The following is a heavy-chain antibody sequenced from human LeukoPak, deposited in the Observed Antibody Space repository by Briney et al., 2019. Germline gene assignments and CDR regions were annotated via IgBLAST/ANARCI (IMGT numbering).Heavy chain of an antibody. J-gene: IGHJ6*02. V-gene: IGHV3-30-3*01. CDR3: AKAKGAITTVTYYYYGMDV. D-gene: IGHD4-17*01. CDR2: ISYDGSNK. Sequence: GGSLRLSCAASGFTFSSYAMHWVRQAPGKGLEWVAVISYDGSNKYYADSVKGRFTISRDNSKNTLYLQMNSLRAEDTAVYYCAKAKGAITTVTYYYYGMDVWGQGTTVTVSS. CDR1: GFTFSSYA.